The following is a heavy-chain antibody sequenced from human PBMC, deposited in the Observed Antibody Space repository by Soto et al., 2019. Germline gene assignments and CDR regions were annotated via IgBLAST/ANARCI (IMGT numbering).Heavy chain of an antibody. CDR1: GFTFSDYG. J-gene: IGHJ6*02. CDR2: IWYDGSNK. D-gene: IGHD6-19*01. Sequence: PGGSLRLSCAASGFTFSDYGMHWVRQAPGKGLEWVAVIWYDGSNKYYADSVKGRFTISRDNSKNTVHLQMNSLRAEDTAVYYCARDDIPGIAVATYGLDVWGQGTTVTVS. V-gene: IGHV3-33*01. CDR3: ARDDIPGIAVATYGLDV.